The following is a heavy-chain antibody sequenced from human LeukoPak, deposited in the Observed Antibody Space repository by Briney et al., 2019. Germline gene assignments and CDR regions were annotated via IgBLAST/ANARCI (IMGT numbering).Heavy chain of an antibody. CDR3: ARVAGVEVAPATSY. CDR1: GGSFSGYY. V-gene: IGHV4-34*01. Sequence: SETLSLTCAVYGGSFSGYYWSWIRQPPGKGLEWIGEINHSGSTNYNPSLKSRVTISVDTSKNQFSLSLTSVTAADTAVYYCARVAGVEVAPATSYWGQGALVSVSS. J-gene: IGHJ4*02. CDR2: INHSGST. D-gene: IGHD2-15*01.